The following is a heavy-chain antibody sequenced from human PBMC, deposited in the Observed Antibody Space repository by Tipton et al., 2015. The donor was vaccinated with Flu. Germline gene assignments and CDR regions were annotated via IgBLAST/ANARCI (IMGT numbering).Heavy chain of an antibody. D-gene: IGHD4-11*01. J-gene: IGHJ5*02. V-gene: IGHV4-38-2*01. CDR1: GYSIRRGFY. Sequence: TLSLTCAVSGYSIRRGFYCVWIRQTPGKGLEWIGSIHNSGSTDYNPSLKSRVTISVDTSKNQLSLKVRSVTAADTAVYYCARRSYSNYVSDPKNCFDPWGQGILVTVSS. CDR3: ARRSYSNYVSDPKNCFDP. CDR2: IHNSGST.